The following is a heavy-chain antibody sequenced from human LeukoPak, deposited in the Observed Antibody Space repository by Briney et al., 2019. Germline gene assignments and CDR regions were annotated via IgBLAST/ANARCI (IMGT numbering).Heavy chain of an antibody. V-gene: IGHV3-21*01. D-gene: IGHD2-8*01. CDR2: IRSYSSYI. CDR1: GFTLDNYN. Sequence: GGSLRLSCEASGFTLDNYNFNWVRQAPGKGLEWFASIRSYSSYIHYADSVKGRFTISRDDAKKSLYLQMNSLRAEDTAVYFCARYAEVYYYIDVWGTGTTVTVSS. CDR3: ARYAEVYYYIDV. J-gene: IGHJ6*03.